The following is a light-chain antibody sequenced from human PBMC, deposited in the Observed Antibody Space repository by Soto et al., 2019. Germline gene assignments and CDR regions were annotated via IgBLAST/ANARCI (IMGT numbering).Light chain of an antibody. V-gene: IGLV2-14*01. J-gene: IGLJ2*01. CDR1: SPDFG. CDR2: EVS. Sequence: QSALTQPASVSGSPGQSITISCSGISPDFGVSWYQHFPGKAPQLLIFEVSNRPSGVSTRFSGSKSGNMAFLTISGLQSEDEGLYHCSSYPSTPTLFGGGTKVTVL. CDR3: SSYPSTPTL.